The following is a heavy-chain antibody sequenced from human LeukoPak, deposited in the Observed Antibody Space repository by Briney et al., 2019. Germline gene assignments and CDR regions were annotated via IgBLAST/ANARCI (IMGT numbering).Heavy chain of an antibody. CDR1: GFTFSSSW. CDR2: IKEDGSVK. D-gene: IGHD3-22*01. J-gene: IGHJ4*02. CDR3: ARDERSGYYIY. Sequence: PGGSLRLSCAASGFTFSSSWMSWVRQAPGKGLEWVANIKEDGSVKQHADSVRGRFTISRDNTKNLVFLQMSSLSAEDSAVYYCARDERSGYYIYWGQGILVTVSS. V-gene: IGHV3-7*01.